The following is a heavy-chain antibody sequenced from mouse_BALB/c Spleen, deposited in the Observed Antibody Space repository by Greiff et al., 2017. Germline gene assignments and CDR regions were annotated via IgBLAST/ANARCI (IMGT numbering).Heavy chain of an antibody. Sequence: QVQLQQPGAELVRPGVSVKISCKGSGYTFTDYAMHWVKQSHAKSLEWIGVISTYYGDASYNQKFKGKATMTVDKSSSTAYMELARLTSEDSAIYYCASPPSTMITAGLAYWGQGTLVTVSA. D-gene: IGHD2-4*01. CDR3: ASPPSTMITAGLAY. V-gene: IGHV1S137*01. CDR2: ISTYYGDA. CDR1: GYTFTDYA. J-gene: IGHJ3*01.